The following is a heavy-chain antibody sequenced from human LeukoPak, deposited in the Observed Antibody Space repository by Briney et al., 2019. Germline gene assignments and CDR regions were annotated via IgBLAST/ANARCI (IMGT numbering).Heavy chain of an antibody. CDR2: INPNSGGT. CDR1: GYTFTGYY. V-gene: IGHV1-2*04. CDR3: ARDLKLGYYYYGMDV. Sequence: ASVKVSCKASGYTFTGYYMHWERQAPGQGLEWMGWINPNSGGTNYAQKFQGWVTMTRDTSISTAYMELSRLRSDDTAVYYCARDLKLGYYYYGMDVWGQGTTVTVSS. D-gene: IGHD7-27*01. J-gene: IGHJ6*02.